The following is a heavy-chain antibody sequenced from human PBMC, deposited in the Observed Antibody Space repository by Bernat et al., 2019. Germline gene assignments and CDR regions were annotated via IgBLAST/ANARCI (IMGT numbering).Heavy chain of an antibody. J-gene: IGHJ4*02. CDR2: IRSKAYGGTT. Sequence: EVQLVESGGGLVQPGRSLRLSCTASGFTFGDYAMSWFRQAPGKGLEWVGFIRSKAYGGTTEYAESVKGRFTISRDDSKSIAYLQMNSLKTEDTAVYYCTRRPGGYVDYWGQGTLVTVSS. D-gene: IGHD2-2*01. CDR1: GFTFGDYA. CDR3: TRRPGGYVDY. V-gene: IGHV3-49*03.